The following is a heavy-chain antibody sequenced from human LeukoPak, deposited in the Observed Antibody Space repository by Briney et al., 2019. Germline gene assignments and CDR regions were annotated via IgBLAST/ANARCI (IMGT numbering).Heavy chain of an antibody. J-gene: IGHJ4*02. CDR3: ARDHYGGVDY. CDR1: GYTCTSYY. D-gene: IGHD4-23*01. CDR2: INPSGGST. V-gene: IGHV1-46*01. Sequence: ASVKVSCKASGYTCTSYYMHWVRHTPGQVLEWMGIINPSGGSTSYAQKFQGRVTMTRDMSTSTVYMELSSLRSEDTAVYYCARDHYGGVDYWGQGTLVTVSS.